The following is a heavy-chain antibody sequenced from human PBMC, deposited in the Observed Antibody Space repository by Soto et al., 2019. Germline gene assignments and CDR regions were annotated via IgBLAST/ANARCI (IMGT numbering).Heavy chain of an antibody. CDR2: IDGDGTGT. J-gene: IGHJ4*02. Sequence: EVQLVESGGGLVQPGGSLRLSCAASGFTFSSYKMHWVRQAPGKGLVWVSRIDGDGTGTNYADSVKGRFTISRDNAKNTGYLQMNSLRVDDTAVYYCATLGGPQLGARDYWGQGTFVTVSS. D-gene: IGHD7-27*01. CDR3: ATLGGPQLGARDY. CDR1: GFTFSSYK. V-gene: IGHV3-74*01.